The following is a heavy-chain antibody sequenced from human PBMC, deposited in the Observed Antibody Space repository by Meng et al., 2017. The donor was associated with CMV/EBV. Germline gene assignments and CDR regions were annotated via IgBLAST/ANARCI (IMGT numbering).Heavy chain of an antibody. CDR3: AKRGGLQYFIKGGGDCYFDY. V-gene: IGHV1-18*04. Sequence: ASVKVSCKASGFNLNTNGISWVRQAPGQGLEWMGWVSVYNGGAKLAQKFQDRVTMTTDKFTSTALMEVRHLTSDDPAVYYCAKRGGLQYFIKGGGDCYFDYWGQGTLVTVSS. CDR1: GFNLNTNG. J-gene: IGHJ4*02. CDR2: VSVYNGGA. D-gene: IGHD4-11*01.